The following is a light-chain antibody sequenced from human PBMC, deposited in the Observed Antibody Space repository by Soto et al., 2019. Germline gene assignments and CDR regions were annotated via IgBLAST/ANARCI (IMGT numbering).Light chain of an antibody. V-gene: IGKV1-5*01. CDR3: QQYDSDGT. Sequence: DIQMTQSPSTLSASVGDRVTITCRASQSISEWLAWYQQKLGKAPKLLIYDASSLKSGVPSRFSGSGSGTEFTLTISSLQPDDFATYYCQQYDSDGTFGQGTRVEIK. CDR1: QSISEW. CDR2: DAS. J-gene: IGKJ1*01.